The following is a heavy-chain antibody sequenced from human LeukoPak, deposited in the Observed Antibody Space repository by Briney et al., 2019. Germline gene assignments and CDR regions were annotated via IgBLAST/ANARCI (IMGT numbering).Heavy chain of an antibody. V-gene: IGHV3-23*01. CDR1: GFTFSSYS. CDR2: ISGSGGST. CDR3: ANSGGDYGDYFLSFYFDY. J-gene: IGHJ4*02. D-gene: IGHD4-17*01. Sequence: GGSLRLSCAASGFTFSSYSMNWVRQAPGKGLEWVSAISGSGGSTYYADSVKGRFTISRDNSKNTLYLQMNSLRAEDTAVYYCANSGGDYGDYFLSFYFDYWGQGTLVTVSS.